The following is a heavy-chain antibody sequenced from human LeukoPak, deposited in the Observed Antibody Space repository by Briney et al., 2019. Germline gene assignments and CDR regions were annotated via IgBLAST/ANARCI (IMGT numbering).Heavy chain of an antibody. CDR3: AKPRRMGGGVDDCFDI. CDR2: INPSGGST. J-gene: IGHJ3*02. D-gene: IGHD1-26*01. CDR1: GYTFTSYY. Sequence: ASVKDSCKASGYTFTSYYMHWVRQAPGQGLEWMGIINPSGGSTGYAQKFQGRVTMKRDTSPRTDYIDMRSLRAEGTGVYYCAKPRRMGGGVDDCFDIWSQGTMVTVSS. V-gene: IGHV1-46*01.